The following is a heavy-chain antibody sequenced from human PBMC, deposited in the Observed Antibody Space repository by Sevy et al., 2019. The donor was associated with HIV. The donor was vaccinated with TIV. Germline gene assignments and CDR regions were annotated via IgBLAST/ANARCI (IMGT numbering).Heavy chain of an antibody. CDR3: ARVYDFWSGYSSDYYYYMDV. CDR1: GGTFSGYA. J-gene: IGHJ6*03. Sequence: ASVKVSCKASGGTFSGYAISWVRQAPGQGLEWMGGIIPIFGTANYAQKFQGRVTITADESTSTAYMELGSLRSEDTAVYYCARVYDFWSGYSSDYYYYMDVWGKGTTVTVSS. CDR2: IIPIFGTA. D-gene: IGHD3-3*01. V-gene: IGHV1-69*13.